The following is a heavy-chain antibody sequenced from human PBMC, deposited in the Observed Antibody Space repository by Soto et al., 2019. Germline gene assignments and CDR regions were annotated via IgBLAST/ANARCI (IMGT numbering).Heavy chain of an antibody. V-gene: IGHV3-23*01. Sequence: GGSLRLSCAASGFTFSSYAMSWVRQAPGKGLEWVSAISGSGGSTYYADSVKGRFTISRDNSKNTLYLQMNSLRAEDTAVYYCAKDFRYGDYSISGDYWGQGTLVTVSS. J-gene: IGHJ4*02. D-gene: IGHD4-17*01. CDR3: AKDFRYGDYSISGDY. CDR2: ISGSGGST. CDR1: GFTFSSYA.